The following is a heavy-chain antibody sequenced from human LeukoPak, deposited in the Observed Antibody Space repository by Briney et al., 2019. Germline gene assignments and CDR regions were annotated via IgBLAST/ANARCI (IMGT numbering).Heavy chain of an antibody. Sequence: ASVKVSCKASGYTFTSYGISWVRQAPGQGLEWMGIINPSGGSTSYAQKFQGRVTMTRDMSTSTVYMELSSLRSEDTAVYYCARAIWGATVTTSNLCNWFDPWGQGTLVTVSS. CDR1: GYTFTSYG. CDR3: ARAIWGATVTTSNLCNWFDP. D-gene: IGHD4-11*01. J-gene: IGHJ5*02. V-gene: IGHV1-46*01. CDR2: INPSGGST.